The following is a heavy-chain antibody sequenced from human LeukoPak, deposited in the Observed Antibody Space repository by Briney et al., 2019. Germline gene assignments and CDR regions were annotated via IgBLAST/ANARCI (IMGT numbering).Heavy chain of an antibody. CDR2: IYYSGST. V-gene: IGHV4-30-4*01. D-gene: IGHD2-2*01. CDR1: GGSIGSGDYY. Sequence: SETLSLTCTVFGGSIGSGDYYWSWIRQPPGKCLEWIGYIYYSGSTYYNPSLKSRVTISVDTSKNQFSLKLSSVTAADTAVYYCAGWYSSSTSCPDTYYYGMDVWGQGTTVTVSS. J-gene: IGHJ6*02. CDR3: AGWYSSSTSCPDTYYYGMDV.